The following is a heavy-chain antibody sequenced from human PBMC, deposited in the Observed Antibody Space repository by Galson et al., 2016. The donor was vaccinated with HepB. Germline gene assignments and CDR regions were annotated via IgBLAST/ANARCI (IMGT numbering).Heavy chain of an antibody. CDR2: IRGDGIVS. D-gene: IGHD3-10*01. J-gene: IGHJ4*02. V-gene: IGHV3-7*01. CDR3: SREMTGSYFH. CDR1: GFTFNAHW. Sequence: SLRLSCAASGFTFNAHWMHWVRQAPGKGLEWVANIRGDGIVSYYAESVRGRFTISRDHAKNPLYLQMNGLRVDETAVYYCSREMTGSYFHWGQGTLVTVSS.